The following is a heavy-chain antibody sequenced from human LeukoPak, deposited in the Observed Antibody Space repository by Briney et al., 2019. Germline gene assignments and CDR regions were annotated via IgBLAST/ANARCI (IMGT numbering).Heavy chain of an antibody. Sequence: GGSLRLSCAASGFTFSSYGMHWVRQAPGKGLEWGAVIWYDGSNKYYADSVKGRFTISRDNSKNTLYLQMNSLRAEDTAVYYCARDFADTAMVFAIWGQGTMVTVSS. CDR3: ARDFADTAMVFAI. CDR2: IWYDGSNK. V-gene: IGHV3-33*01. D-gene: IGHD5-18*01. CDR1: GFTFSSYG. J-gene: IGHJ3*02.